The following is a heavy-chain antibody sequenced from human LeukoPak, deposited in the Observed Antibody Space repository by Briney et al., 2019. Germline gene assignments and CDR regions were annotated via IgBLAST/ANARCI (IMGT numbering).Heavy chain of an antibody. V-gene: IGHV4-61*02. Sequence: PSQTLSLTCTVSGGSISSGSYYWSWIRQPAGKGLEWIGRIYTSGSTNYNPSLKSRVTISVDTSKNQFSLKLSSVTAADTAVYYCARVEMATIEAWGQGTLVTVSS. J-gene: IGHJ5*02. CDR2: IYTSGST. CDR3: ARVEMATIEA. CDR1: GGSISSGSYY. D-gene: IGHD5-24*01.